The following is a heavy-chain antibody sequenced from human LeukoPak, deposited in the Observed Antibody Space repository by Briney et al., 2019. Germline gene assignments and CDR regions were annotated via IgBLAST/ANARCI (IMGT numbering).Heavy chain of an antibody. CDR1: GFTFSHYA. V-gene: IGHV3-23*01. CDR3: ASLRWYDY. Sequence: PGGSLRLSCVASGFTFSHYAMSWVRQAPGKGLDWVSTISDSGVNTHYADSVKGRFTISRDNSKNTLYLQMNSLRAEDTAVYYCASLRWYDYWGQGTLVTVSS. CDR2: ISDSGVNT. J-gene: IGHJ4*02. D-gene: IGHD4-23*01.